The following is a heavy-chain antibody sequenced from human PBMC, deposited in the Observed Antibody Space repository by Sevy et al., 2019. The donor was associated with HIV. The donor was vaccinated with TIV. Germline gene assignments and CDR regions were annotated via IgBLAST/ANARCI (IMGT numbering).Heavy chain of an antibody. J-gene: IGHJ4*02. Sequence: ASVKVSCKTFGYTFKTYGISWVRQAPGQGLEWMGWISAYSGDTNFAQKFQGRVTMTTDTSTCTAYMELSRLRSDDTAGDFCARDKPQGVVIIPRSMWGGVDYWGQGTVVTVSS. CDR1: GYTFKTYG. CDR2: ISAYSGDT. V-gene: IGHV1-18*01. CDR3: ARDKPQGVVIIPRSMWGGVDY. D-gene: IGHD2-2*01.